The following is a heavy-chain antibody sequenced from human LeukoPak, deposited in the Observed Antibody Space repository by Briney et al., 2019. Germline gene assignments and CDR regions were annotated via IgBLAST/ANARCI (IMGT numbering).Heavy chain of an antibody. Sequence: QPGGSLRLSCAASGFSFSSFAMTWVRQAPGKGLEWVSSITGGLYATYNTDSVKGRFTISRDNAKNTLYLQMNSLRADDTAIYYCTKDPNGDYIGAFDPWGQGTLVTVSS. V-gene: IGHV3-23*01. CDR1: GFSFSSFA. CDR2: ITGGLYAT. J-gene: IGHJ5*02. CDR3: TKDPNGDYIGAFDP. D-gene: IGHD4-17*01.